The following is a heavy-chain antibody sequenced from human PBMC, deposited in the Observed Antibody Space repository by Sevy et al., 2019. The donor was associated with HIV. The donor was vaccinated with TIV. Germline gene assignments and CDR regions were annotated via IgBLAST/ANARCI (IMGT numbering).Heavy chain of an antibody. CDR3: AKVRVGRYCSNGVCYSYFDY. Sequence: GGSLRLSCAASGFIFSSYAMHWVRQAPGKGLEWVAVILSDGDNKYNADSVKGRFTISRDNSENRLYLQMNSLKPADTAVYYCAKVRVGRYCSNGVCYSYFDYWGQGTLVTVSS. V-gene: IGHV3-30*04. D-gene: IGHD2-8*01. J-gene: IGHJ4*02. CDR2: ILSDGDNK. CDR1: GFIFSSYA.